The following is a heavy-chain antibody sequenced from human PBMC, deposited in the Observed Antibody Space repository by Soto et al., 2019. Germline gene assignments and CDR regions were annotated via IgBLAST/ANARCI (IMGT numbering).Heavy chain of an antibody. D-gene: IGHD2-21*02. CDR3: ARGGHIALVTSSFDI. J-gene: IGHJ4*02. CDR2: IHPSGGGT. CDR1: GYTFNTYY. V-gene: IGHV1-46*02. Sequence: QVQLVQSGAEVRKPGASVKVSCKPSGYTFNTYYLHWLRQAPGQALEWMGVIHPSGGGTTYAQKFLGTLTVTRYTSTTTVFLEFSSLRSDDTAVYYCARGGHIALVTSSFDIWGQGTLVTVSS.